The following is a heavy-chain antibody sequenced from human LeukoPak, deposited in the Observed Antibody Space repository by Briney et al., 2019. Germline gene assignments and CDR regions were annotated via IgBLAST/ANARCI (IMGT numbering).Heavy chain of an antibody. Sequence: SETLSLTCTVSGGSISSYYWSWIRQPPGKGLEWIGYIYYSGSTNYNPSLKSRVTISVDTSKNQFSLKLSSVTAADTAVYYCAREDRDRGGDCPIDYWGQGTLVTVSS. CDR2: IYYSGST. D-gene: IGHD2-21*02. V-gene: IGHV4-59*01. CDR1: GGSISSYY. J-gene: IGHJ4*02. CDR3: AREDRDRGGDCPIDY.